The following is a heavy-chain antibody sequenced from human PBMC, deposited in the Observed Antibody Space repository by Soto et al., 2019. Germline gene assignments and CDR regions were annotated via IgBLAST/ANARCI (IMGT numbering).Heavy chain of an antibody. V-gene: IGHV3-21*01. CDR3: SRSPEVGVRGAY. J-gene: IGHJ4*02. Sequence: EVQLVESGGGLVKPGGSLSLSCTGSGFPFSAYNINWVRQAPGKGLEWVSSITVGSSHIYQPNSMKGRFTISRDDAKNPVYLQIDSLRDEDTALYYCSRSPEVGVRGAYWGQGTMVTVSS. CDR1: GFPFSAYN. CDR2: ITVGSSHI. D-gene: IGHD3-16*01.